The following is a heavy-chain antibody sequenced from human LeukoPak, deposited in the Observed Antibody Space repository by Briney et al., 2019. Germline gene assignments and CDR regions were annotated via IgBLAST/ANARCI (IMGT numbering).Heavy chain of an antibody. CDR1: GYALTELS. CDR2: FDPEDGET. J-gene: IGHJ5*02. D-gene: IGHD6-13*01. CDR3: ATIAAAGANWFDP. V-gene: IGHV1-24*01. Sequence: GASVKVSCKVSGYALTELSMHWVRQAPGKGLEWMGGFDPEDGETIYAQKFQGRVTMTEDTSTDTAYMELSSLTCEDTAVYYCATIAAAGANWFDPWGQGTLVTVSS.